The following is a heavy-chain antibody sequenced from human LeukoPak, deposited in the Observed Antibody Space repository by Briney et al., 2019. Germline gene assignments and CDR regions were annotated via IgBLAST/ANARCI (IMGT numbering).Heavy chain of an antibody. CDR2: IYTSGST. J-gene: IGHJ6*03. D-gene: IGHD2-2*01. V-gene: IGHV4-61*02. CDR3: ARDQIGYCSSTSCIYYYYMDV. CDR1: GSSISSGQY. Sequence: SETLSLTCAVSGSSISSGQYWGWIRQPAGKGLEWIGRIYTSGSTNYNPSLKSRVTISVDTSKNQFSLKLSSVTAADTAVYYCARDQIGYCSSTSCIYYYYMDVWGKGTTVTVSS.